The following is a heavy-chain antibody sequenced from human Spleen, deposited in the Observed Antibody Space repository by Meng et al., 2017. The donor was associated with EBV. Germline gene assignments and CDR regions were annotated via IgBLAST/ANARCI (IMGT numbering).Heavy chain of an antibody. Sequence: VEVQGSGPGLVQPSGPLSLSCFVSGGSFTFSHWWSWVRQSPGKGLEWIGEIYHSGATNYNPSFESRVSMSLDKSKNQCSLHLDSVTAADTALYFCARGDVGVFPAALGKFDLWGRGTLVTVSS. CDR1: GGSFTFSHW. CDR2: IYHSGAT. CDR3: ARGDVGVFPAALGKFDL. D-gene: IGHD1-26*01. J-gene: IGHJ2*01. V-gene: IGHV4/OR15-8*02.